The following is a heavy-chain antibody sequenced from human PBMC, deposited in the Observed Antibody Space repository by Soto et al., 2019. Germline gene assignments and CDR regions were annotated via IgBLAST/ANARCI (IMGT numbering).Heavy chain of an antibody. CDR1: GGSISGYY. V-gene: IGHV4-59*01. Sequence: SETLSLTCTVSGGSISGYYWSRIRQTPGKGLEWIGYIYSSGTTNYKSSLKSRVTISLDTPKNHFSLNVRSMTAADTAVYYCARGSGSSHPFDYWGQGTLVTVSS. CDR2: IYSSGTT. CDR3: ARGSGSSHPFDY. D-gene: IGHD2-15*01. J-gene: IGHJ4*02.